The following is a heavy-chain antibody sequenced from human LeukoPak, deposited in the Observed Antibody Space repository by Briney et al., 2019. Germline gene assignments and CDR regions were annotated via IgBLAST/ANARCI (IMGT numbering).Heavy chain of an antibody. J-gene: IGHJ4*02. V-gene: IGHV3-7*01. CDR2: IKEDGSQT. CDR1: GFTFSRSW. Sequence: PGGSLRLSCVASGFTFSRSWMDWVRQASGKGLEWVANIKEDGSQTYYVDSAKGRFTISRDNAKNSLYLQMDSLRVEDTAIYYCANSLDYWGRGTLVTVSS. CDR3: ANSLDY. D-gene: IGHD2-21*01.